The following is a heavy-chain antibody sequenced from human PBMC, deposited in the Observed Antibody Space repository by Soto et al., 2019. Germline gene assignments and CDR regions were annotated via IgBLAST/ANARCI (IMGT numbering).Heavy chain of an antibody. V-gene: IGHV3-23*01. D-gene: IGHD1-20*01. Sequence: GGSLRLSCAASGFTFSSYAMSWVRQAPGKGLEWVSAISGSGGSTYYADSVKGRFTISRDNSKNTLYLQMNSLRAEDTAVYYCAKFRDNWNHKARGYFDYWGQGTLVTVSS. CDR2: ISGSGGST. J-gene: IGHJ4*02. CDR1: GFTFSSYA. CDR3: AKFRDNWNHKARGYFDY.